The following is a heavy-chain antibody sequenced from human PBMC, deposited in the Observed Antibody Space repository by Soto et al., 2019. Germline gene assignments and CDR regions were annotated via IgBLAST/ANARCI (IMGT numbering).Heavy chain of an antibody. D-gene: IGHD5-18*01. J-gene: IGHJ4*02. CDR1: GFTFSSYA. V-gene: IGHV3-30-3*01. Sequence: QVQLVESGGGVVQPGRSLRLSCAASGFTFSSYAMHWVRQAPGKGLEWVAVISYDGSNKYYADSVKGRFTISRDNSKNTLYLQMNSLRAEDTAVYYCASDGYQGHDFDYWGQGTLVTVSS. CDR2: ISYDGSNK. CDR3: ASDGYQGHDFDY.